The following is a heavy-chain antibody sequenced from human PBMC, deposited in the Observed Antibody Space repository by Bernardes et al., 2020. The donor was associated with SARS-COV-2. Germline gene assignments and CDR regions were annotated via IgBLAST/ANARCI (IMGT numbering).Heavy chain of an antibody. CDR1: GFTLSKYG. V-gene: IGHV3-30*03. CDR3: ARGAVAGDDSFKI. J-gene: IGHJ3*02. D-gene: IGHD6-19*01. Sequence: SLRLSCAASGFTLSKYGMHWVRQAPGKGLEWVALISYDGSIKSYAEAVKGRVTISRDTSKETLYLQMHSLRPEDTAVYYCARGAVAGDDSFKIWGQGTMVTVSS. CDR2: ISYDGSIK.